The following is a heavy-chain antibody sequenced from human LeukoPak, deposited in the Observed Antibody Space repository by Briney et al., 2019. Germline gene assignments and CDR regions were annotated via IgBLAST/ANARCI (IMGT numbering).Heavy chain of an antibody. J-gene: IGHJ4*02. CDR1: GYTFTSHD. CDR2: MNPNSGNT. D-gene: IGHD5-12*01. V-gene: IGHV1-8*01. Sequence: ASVKVSCKASGYTFTSHDIDWVRQATGQGLEYMGWMNPNSGNTGYAQKLQGRVTMTTDTSTSTAYMELRSLRSDDTAVYYCARYSGYDLVDYFDYWGQGTLVTVSS. CDR3: ARYSGYDLVDYFDY.